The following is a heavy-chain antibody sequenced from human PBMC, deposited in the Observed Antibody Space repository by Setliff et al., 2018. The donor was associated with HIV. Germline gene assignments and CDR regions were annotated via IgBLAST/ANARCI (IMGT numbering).Heavy chain of an antibody. CDR2: ISSYNGNT. J-gene: IGHJ4*02. CDR3: ARDFTGGDGYNFWDY. CDR1: GYTFTNYG. V-gene: IGHV1-18*01. D-gene: IGHD3-3*01. Sequence: ASVKVSCKASGYTFTNYGISWVRQAPGQGLEWMGWISSYNGNTNYAQNFQGRVTMTTDTFTSTAYMELSSLRSEDTAVYYCARDFTGGDGYNFWDYWGQGTLVTVSS.